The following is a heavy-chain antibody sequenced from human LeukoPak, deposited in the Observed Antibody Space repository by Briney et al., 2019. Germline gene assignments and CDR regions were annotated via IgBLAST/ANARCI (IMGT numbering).Heavy chain of an antibody. J-gene: IGHJ4*02. CDR2: ISYDGSNE. CDR3: ARDKSYSSSWYHYFDY. D-gene: IGHD6-13*01. V-gene: IGHV3-30*03. CDR1: GFTFSSYG. Sequence: PGGSLRLPCAASGFTFSSYGIHWVRQAPGKGLEWVAVISYDGSNENSADSVKGRFTISRDNSKNTLYLQMNSLRAEDTAVYYCARDKSYSSSWYHYFDYWGQGTQVTVSS.